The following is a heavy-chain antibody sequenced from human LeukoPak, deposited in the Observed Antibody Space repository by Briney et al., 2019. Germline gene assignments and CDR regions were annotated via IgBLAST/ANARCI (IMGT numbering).Heavy chain of an antibody. D-gene: IGHD1-26*01. J-gene: IGHJ3*02. CDR3: ATYRSGATDAFDI. CDR2: FDPEDGET. V-gene: IGHV1-24*01. CDR1: GYTLTELS. Sequence: VASVKVSCKVSGYTLTELSMHWVRQAPGKGLEWMGGFDPEDGETIYAQKFQGRVTMTEDTSTDTPYMELSSLRSEDTAVYYCATYRSGATDAFDIWGQGTMVTVSS.